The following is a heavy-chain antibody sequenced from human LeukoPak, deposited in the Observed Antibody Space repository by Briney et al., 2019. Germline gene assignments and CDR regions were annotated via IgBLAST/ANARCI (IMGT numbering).Heavy chain of an antibody. CDR1: GFTFDDYA. J-gene: IGHJ3*02. V-gene: IGHV3-43D*03. Sequence: PGGSLRLSCAASGFTFDDYAMHWVRQAPGKGLEWVSLISWDGGSTYYADSVEGRFTISRDNCKNSLYLQMNSLRAEDTALYYCAKEKGLNGAFDIWGQGTMVTVSS. CDR3: AKEKGLNGAFDI. CDR2: ISWDGGST. D-gene: IGHD4/OR15-4a*01.